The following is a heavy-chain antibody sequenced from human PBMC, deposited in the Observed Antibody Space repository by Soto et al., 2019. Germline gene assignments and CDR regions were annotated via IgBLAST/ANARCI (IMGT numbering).Heavy chain of an antibody. J-gene: IGHJ4*02. V-gene: IGHV3-23*01. CDR3: TTWLTAHFDY. D-gene: IGHD2-21*02. CDR1: GFTFSSYA. Sequence: GGSLRLSCAASGFTFSSYAMNWVRRAPGKGLEWVATSSDRRTGNTHYSDSVRGRFTLSRDYSRNILFLQMDSLRADDTALYYCTTWLTAHFDYWGRGTQVTVS. CDR2: SSDRRTGNT.